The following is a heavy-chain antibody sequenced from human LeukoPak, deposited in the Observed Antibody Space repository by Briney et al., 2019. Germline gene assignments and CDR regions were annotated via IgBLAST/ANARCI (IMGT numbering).Heavy chain of an antibody. D-gene: IGHD3-3*01. CDR1: GFTFSDYW. CDR3: ARDRVLRFLEAHPPYYFDY. J-gene: IGHJ4*02. V-gene: IGHV3-74*03. CDR2: INSDGSST. Sequence: GGSLRLSCAASGFTFSDYWMHWFRQAPGKGLVWVSRINSDGSSTTYADSVQARFTISRDNAKNTLYLQMNSLRAEDTAVYYCARDRVLRFLEAHPPYYFDYWGQGTLVTVSS.